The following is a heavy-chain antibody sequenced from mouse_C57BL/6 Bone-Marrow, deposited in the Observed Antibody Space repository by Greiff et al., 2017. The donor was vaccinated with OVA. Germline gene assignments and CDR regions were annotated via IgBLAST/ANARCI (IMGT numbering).Heavy chain of an antibody. V-gene: IGHV1-55*01. J-gene: IGHJ3*01. CDR3: GRCESAYFRFAY. Sequence: QVQLQQPGAELVKPGASVKMSCKASGYTFTSYWITWVKQRPGQGLEWIGDIYPGSGSTNYNEKFKSKATLTVDTSSSTAYMQLSSLTSEDSAVYYCGRCESAYFRFAYGGQGTLVTVSA. CDR2: IYPGSGST. CDR1: GYTFTSYW. D-gene: IGHD2-10*01.